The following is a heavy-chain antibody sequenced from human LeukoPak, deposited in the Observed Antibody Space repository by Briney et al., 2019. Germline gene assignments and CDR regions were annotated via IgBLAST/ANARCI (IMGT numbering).Heavy chain of an antibody. J-gene: IGHJ4*02. CDR3: ARSRLGMGLDY. CDR2: IYTSGST. CDR1: GGSISSGSYY. D-gene: IGHD7-27*01. Sequence: SQTLSLTCTVPGGSISSGSYYWSWIRQPAGKGLEWIGRIYTSGSTNYNPSLKSRVTISVDTSKNQFSLKLSSVTTADTAVYYCARSRLGMGLDYWGQGTLVTVSS. V-gene: IGHV4-61*02.